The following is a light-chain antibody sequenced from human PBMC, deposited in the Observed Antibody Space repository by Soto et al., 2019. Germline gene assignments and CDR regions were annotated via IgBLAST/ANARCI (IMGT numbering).Light chain of an antibody. CDR3: HQYGISSST. CDR2: GAS. Sequence: EIVLTQSPGTLSLSPGERATLSCRASQSVSNNFLAWYQQKPGQAPRLLIYGASNRATGIPDRFSGSGSGTDFTLTISRLEPEDFAVYYCHQYGISSSTFGQGTKLEIK. CDR1: QSVSNNF. J-gene: IGKJ2*01. V-gene: IGKV3-20*01.